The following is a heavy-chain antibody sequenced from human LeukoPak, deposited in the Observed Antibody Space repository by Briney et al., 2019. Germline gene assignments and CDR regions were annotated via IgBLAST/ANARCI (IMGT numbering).Heavy chain of an antibody. J-gene: IGHJ1*01. CDR1: GFTFSSYA. CDR3: ARDGTYSSGWIFQH. Sequence: PGGSLRLSWAASGFTFSSYAMHWVRQAPSKGLEWVAVISYDGSNKYYADSVKGRFTISRDNSKNTLYLQMNSLRAEDTAVYYCARDGTYSSGWIFQHWGQGTLVTVSS. V-gene: IGHV3-30-3*01. CDR2: ISYDGSNK. D-gene: IGHD6-19*01.